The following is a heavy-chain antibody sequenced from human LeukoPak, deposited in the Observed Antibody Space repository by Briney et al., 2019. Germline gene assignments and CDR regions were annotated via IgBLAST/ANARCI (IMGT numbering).Heavy chain of an antibody. V-gene: IGHV4-39*07. Sequence: SSETLSLTCTVSGGSISSSSYYWGWIRQPPGKGLEWIGSIYYSGSTYYNPSLKSRVTISVDKSKNQFSLKLSSVTAADTAVYYCARDGIPNCSGGSCYAGNWFDPWGQGTLVTVSS. CDR1: GGSISSSSYY. CDR3: ARDGIPNCSGGSCYAGNWFDP. CDR2: IYYSGST. J-gene: IGHJ5*02. D-gene: IGHD2-15*01.